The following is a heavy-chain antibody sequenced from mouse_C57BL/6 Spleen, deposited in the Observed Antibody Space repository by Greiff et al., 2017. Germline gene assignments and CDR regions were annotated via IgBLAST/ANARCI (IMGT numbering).Heavy chain of an antibody. V-gene: IGHV3-6*01. CDR1: GYSITRGYY. J-gene: IGHJ4*01. Sequence: ESGPGLVKPSQSLSLPCSVTGYSITRGYYWYWLRPFPGNQLEWTGNISYDGSNNYDPTLKNRISITRDTSKNQFFLELNSVTAEDTATYYCARNYDRSGYYAMDYWGQGTSVTVSS. D-gene: IGHD1-1*01. CDR3: ARNYDRSGYYAMDY. CDR2: ISYDGSN.